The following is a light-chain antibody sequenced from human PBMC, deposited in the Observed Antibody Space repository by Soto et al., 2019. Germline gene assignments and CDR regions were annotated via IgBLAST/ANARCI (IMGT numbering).Light chain of an antibody. J-gene: IGKJ5*01. CDR2: GAS. CDR3: QPDCSSQIT. Sequence: EVVLTQSPGTLSLSPGERATLSCRASQSVNTNYLAWYKQKSGQAPMLLIYGASSRATGIPDRFRVSGSGTDFTLTISRLEPEDVEAYVCQPDCSSQITFGQVTRLEIK. CDR1: QSVNTNY. V-gene: IGKV3-20*01.